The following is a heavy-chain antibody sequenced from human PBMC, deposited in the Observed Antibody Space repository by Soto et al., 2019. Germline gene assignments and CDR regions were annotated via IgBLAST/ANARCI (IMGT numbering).Heavy chain of an antibody. CDR3: AREMGGTNYDILTGTNDAFDI. CDR1: GYTFTSYY. V-gene: IGHV1-46*03. D-gene: IGHD3-9*01. J-gene: IGHJ3*02. Sequence: VKVSCKASGYTFTSYYMHWVRQAPGQGLEWMGIINPSGGSTSYAQKFQGRVTMTRDTSTSTVYMELSSLRSEDTAVYYCAREMGGTNYDILTGTNDAFDIWGQGTMVTVSS. CDR2: INPSGGST.